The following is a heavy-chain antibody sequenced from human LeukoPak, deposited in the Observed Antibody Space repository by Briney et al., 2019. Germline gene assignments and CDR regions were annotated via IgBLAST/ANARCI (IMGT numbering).Heavy chain of an antibody. Sequence: PGGSLRLSCAASGFTFDDYGMSWVRHVPGKGLEWVAGINWNGGSTGYADSVKGRFTISRDNAKNSLYLQMNRLRAEDTALYHCARDPRGYSYGYWYFDLWGRGTLVTVSS. J-gene: IGHJ2*01. D-gene: IGHD5-18*01. CDR2: INWNGGST. CDR3: ARDPRGYSYGYWYFDL. V-gene: IGHV3-20*01. CDR1: GFTFDDYG.